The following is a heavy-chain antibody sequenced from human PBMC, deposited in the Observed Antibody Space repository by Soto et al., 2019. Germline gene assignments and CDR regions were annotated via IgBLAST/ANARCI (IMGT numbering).Heavy chain of an antibody. CDR2: INTDGSST. CDR3: ARSPGGYYIY. J-gene: IGHJ3*01. D-gene: IGHD3-9*01. V-gene: IGHV3-74*01. CDR1: GFSFSSYW. Sequence: EVQLVESGGGLVQPGGSLRLSCADSGFSFSSYWMHWVRQGPGKGLVWVARINTDGSSTNYADSVKGRFTISRDNDNTTLYRLMNILSAEDTAVYYCARSPGGYYIYCGQGTMVTVSS.